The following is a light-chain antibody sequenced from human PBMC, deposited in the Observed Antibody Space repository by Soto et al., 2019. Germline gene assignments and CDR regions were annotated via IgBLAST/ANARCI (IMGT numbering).Light chain of an antibody. V-gene: IGLV2-14*01. J-gene: IGLJ1*01. CDR1: RSDVGGYDY. CDR3: SSYSISTAYL. CDR2: EVS. Sequence: QSVLTQPASVSGSPGQSITISGLGTRSDVGGYDYVSGYQIHPGKAPKLMVFEVSNRPSGVSYRFSGSKSGNTASLTISGLQAEDEADYFCSSYSISTAYLFGTGTKLTVL.